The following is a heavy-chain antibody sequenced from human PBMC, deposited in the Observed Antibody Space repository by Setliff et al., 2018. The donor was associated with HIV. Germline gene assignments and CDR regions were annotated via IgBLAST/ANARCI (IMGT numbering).Heavy chain of an antibody. CDR2: IYYSGST. D-gene: IGHD2-21*02. CDR1: GGSITSSGSYY. J-gene: IGHJ2*01. CDR3: ARHDGTYCGGDCYLLGYFDL. V-gene: IGHV4-39*01. Sequence: PSETLSLTCTVSGGSITSSGSYYWAWLRQPPGKGLEWIGSIYYSGSTNYNPSLKSRVTISVDTSNNKFTLKLSSVTAADTAEYYCARHDGTYCGGDCYLLGYFDLWGRGTLVTVSS.